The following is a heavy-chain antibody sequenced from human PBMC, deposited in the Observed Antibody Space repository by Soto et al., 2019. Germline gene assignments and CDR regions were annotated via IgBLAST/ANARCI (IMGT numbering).Heavy chain of an antibody. CDR3: ARVVRQLELSSYYYMDV. D-gene: IGHD1-7*01. Sequence: PGGSLRLSCAASGFTFSDYYMSWIRQAPGKGLEWVSYISSSGSTIYYADSVKGRFTISRDNAKNSLYLQMNSLRAEDTAVYYCARVVRQLELSSYYYMDVWGKGTTVTAP. CDR2: ISSSGSTI. J-gene: IGHJ6*03. V-gene: IGHV3-11*01. CDR1: GFTFSDYY.